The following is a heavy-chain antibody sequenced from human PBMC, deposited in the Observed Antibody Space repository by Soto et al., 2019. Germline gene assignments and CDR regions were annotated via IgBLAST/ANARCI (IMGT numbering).Heavy chain of an antibody. D-gene: IGHD2-21*02. CDR2: ISAYNGNT. CDR3: ARKAYCGGDCLLRGAFDI. Sequence: QVQLVQSGAEVKKPGASVKVSCKASGYTFTSYGISWVRQAPGQGLEWMGWISAYNGNTNYAQKLKGRVTMTIDTSTSTAYMELRSLRSDDTAVYYCARKAYCGGDCLLRGAFDIWGQGTMVTVSS. CDR1: GYTFTSYG. J-gene: IGHJ3*02. V-gene: IGHV1-18*01.